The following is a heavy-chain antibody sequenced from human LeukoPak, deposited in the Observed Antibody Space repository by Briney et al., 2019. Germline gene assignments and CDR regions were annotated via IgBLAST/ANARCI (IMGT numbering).Heavy chain of an antibody. CDR3: ARDLNGYSSSWYFDY. CDR2: ISSSSSYI. V-gene: IGHV3-21*01. CDR1: GFTFSSYS. D-gene: IGHD6-13*01. Sequence: PGGSLRLSCAASGFTFSSYSMTWVRQAPGKGLEWVSSISSSSSYIYYADSVKGRFTISRGNAKNSLYLQMNSLRAEDTAVYYCARDLNGYSSSWYFDYWGQGTLVTVSS. J-gene: IGHJ4*02.